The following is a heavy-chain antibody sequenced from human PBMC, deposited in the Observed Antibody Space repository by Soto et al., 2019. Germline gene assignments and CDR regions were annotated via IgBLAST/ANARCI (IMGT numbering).Heavy chain of an antibody. D-gene: IGHD6-6*01. CDR2: IYSGGST. CDR1: GFTVSSNY. Sequence: GXSLRLSCAASGFTVSSNYLSWFRQAPVKGLEWVSVIYSGGSTYYADSVKGRFTISRHNSKNTLYLQMNSLRAEDTAVYYCARVFGIAARPAAFDIWGQGTMVTVSS. J-gene: IGHJ3*02. V-gene: IGHV3-53*04. CDR3: ARVFGIAARPAAFDI.